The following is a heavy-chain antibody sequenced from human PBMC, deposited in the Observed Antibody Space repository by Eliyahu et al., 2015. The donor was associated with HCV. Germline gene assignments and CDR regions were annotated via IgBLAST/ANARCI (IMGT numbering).Heavy chain of an antibody. CDR1: XGPITTYX. CDR3: ASGGGGIAVTGTGGWFDP. V-gene: IGHV4-59*01. J-gene: IGHJ5*02. D-gene: IGHD6-19*01. CDR2: IHYSGST. Sequence: QVQLQESGPGLVKPSETLSXTCTVSXGPITTYXWSWIRQPPGKGPEWIGXIHYSGSTNYNPSLKSRVTISVDTSKNQFSLNLTSVTAADTAMYYCASGGGGIAVTGTGGWFDPWGQGTLVTVSS.